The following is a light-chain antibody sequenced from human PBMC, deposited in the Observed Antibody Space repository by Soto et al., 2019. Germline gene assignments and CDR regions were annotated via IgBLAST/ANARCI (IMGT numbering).Light chain of an antibody. CDR3: QQYNTWLWT. J-gene: IGKJ1*01. CDR1: QNVNAN. CDR2: GAS. Sequence: EVVMTQSPATLSVSPGERATLSCRASQNVNANLAWYQQKPGQAPRLLIHGASTRATGIPARFSGSGFGTEFILTSSRLQSEDFAVYYCQQYNTWLWTFGHGTKVEGK. V-gene: IGKV3-15*01.